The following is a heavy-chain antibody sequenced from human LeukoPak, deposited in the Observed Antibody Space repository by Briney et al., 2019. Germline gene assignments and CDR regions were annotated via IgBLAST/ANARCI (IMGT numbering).Heavy chain of an antibody. D-gene: IGHD1-26*01. CDR3: ARRELGGSYFRPWNHEYYYMDV. CDR2: IYYSGST. Sequence: PSQTLSLTCAVSGGSISSGGYSWSWIRQPPGKGLEWIGYIYYSGSTYYNPSLKSRVTISVDTSKNQFSLKLSSVTAADTAVYYCARRELGGSYFRPWNHEYYYMDVWGKGTTVTVSS. V-gene: IGHV4-30-4*07. CDR1: GGSISSGGYS. J-gene: IGHJ6*03.